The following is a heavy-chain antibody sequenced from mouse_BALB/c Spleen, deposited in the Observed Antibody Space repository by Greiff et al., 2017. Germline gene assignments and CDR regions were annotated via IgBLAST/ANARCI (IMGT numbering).Heavy chain of an antibody. J-gene: IGHJ1*01. Sequence: EVMLVESGGGLVQPGGSLKLSCAASGFTFSSYGMSWVRQTPDKRLELVATINSNGGSTYYPDSVKGRFTISRDNAKNTLYLQMSSLKSEDTAMYYCAREGGLYGNYDWYFDVWGAGTTVTVSS. CDR2: INSNGGST. CDR1: GFTFSSYG. CDR3: AREGGLYGNYDWYFDV. D-gene: IGHD2-1*01. V-gene: IGHV5-6-3*01.